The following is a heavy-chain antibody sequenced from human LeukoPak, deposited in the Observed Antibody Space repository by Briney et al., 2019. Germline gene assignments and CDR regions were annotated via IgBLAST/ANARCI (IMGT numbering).Heavy chain of an antibody. J-gene: IGHJ5*02. CDR3: AKEKYDFWSVSRGPFDP. CDR2: IRYDGSNK. D-gene: IGHD3-3*01. V-gene: IGHV3-30*02. Sequence: QPGGSLRLSCAASGFIFSSYGMHWVRQAPGKGLEWVAFIRYDGSNKYYADSVKGRFTISRDNSKNTLYLQMNSLRAEDTAVYYCAKEKYDFWSVSRGPFDPWGQGTLVTVSS. CDR1: GFIFSSYG.